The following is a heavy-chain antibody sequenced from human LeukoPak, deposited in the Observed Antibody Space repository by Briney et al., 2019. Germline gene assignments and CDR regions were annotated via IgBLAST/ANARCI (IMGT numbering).Heavy chain of an antibody. CDR2: INTNTGNP. CDR3: ARDPRQVKPLEMDDY. CDR1: GYTFTSYA. Sequence: GASVKVSCKASGYTFTSYAMNWVRQAPGLGLEWMGWINTNTGNPTYAQGFTGRFVFSLDTSVSTAYLQISSLKAEDTAVYYCARDPRQVKPLEMDDYWGQGTLVTVSS. V-gene: IGHV7-4-1*02. D-gene: IGHD5-24*01. J-gene: IGHJ4*02.